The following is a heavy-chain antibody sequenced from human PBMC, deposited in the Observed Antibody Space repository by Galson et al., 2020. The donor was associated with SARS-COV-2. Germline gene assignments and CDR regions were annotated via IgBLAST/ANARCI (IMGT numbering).Heavy chain of an antibody. CDR2: ISAYNGNT. CDR3: ARWGVVVAAANDAFDI. Sequence: ASVKVSCKASGYTFTSYGISWVRQAPGQGLEWMGWISAYNGNTNYAQKLQGRVTMTTDTSTSTAYMELRSLRSDDTAVYYCARWGVVVAAANDAFDIGGQGTMVTVSS. CDR1: GYTFTSYG. D-gene: IGHD2-15*01. V-gene: IGHV1-18*04. J-gene: IGHJ3*02.